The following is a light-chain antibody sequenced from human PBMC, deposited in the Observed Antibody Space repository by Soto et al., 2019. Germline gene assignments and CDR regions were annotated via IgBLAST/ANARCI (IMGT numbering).Light chain of an antibody. CDR3: QQYYSIPLT. CDR2: WSS. J-gene: IGKJ4*01. Sequence: DIVMTQSPDSLAVSLGERATINRKSSQSVLFTTNNKIFLAWYQKKPGQPPKLLTYWSSTRAPGVPDRFNAGGSGTDFTLTISSLQAEDVAVYYCQQYYSIPLTFGGGTRVELK. CDR1: QSVLFTTNNKIF. V-gene: IGKV4-1*01.